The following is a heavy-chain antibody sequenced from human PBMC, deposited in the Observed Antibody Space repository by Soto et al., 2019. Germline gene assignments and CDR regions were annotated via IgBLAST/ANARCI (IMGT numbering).Heavy chain of an antibody. V-gene: IGHV4-39*01. Sequence: SETLSLTCAVSCGSISGSYYYWGWISQSPGNGPEGIGSVFYTGFTSYNPSLESRVPASVDTSNDQFYXKMSGVYDADRAPYYCATSQKGYNGNYCDHWGQAALVSVS. CDR3: ATSQKGYNGNYCDH. CDR2: VFYTGFT. CDR1: CGSISGSYYY. J-gene: IGHJ4*02. D-gene: IGHD1-20*01.